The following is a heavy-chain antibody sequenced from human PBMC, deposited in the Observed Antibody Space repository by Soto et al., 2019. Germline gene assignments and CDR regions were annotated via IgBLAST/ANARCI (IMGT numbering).Heavy chain of an antibody. J-gene: IGHJ6*02. V-gene: IGHV5-51*01. CDR3: ARGIWFRDPPLLVYGMDV. Sequence: GESLKISCKGSGYSFTSYWIGWVRQMPGKGLEWMGIIYPGDSDTRYSPSFQGQVTISADKSISTAYLQWSSLKASDTAMYYCARGIWFRDPPLLVYGMDVWGQGTTVTVSS. CDR1: GYSFTSYW. CDR2: IYPGDSDT. D-gene: IGHD3-10*01.